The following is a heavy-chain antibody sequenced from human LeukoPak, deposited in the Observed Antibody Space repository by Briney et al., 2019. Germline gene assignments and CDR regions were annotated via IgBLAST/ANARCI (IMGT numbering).Heavy chain of an antibody. D-gene: IGHD3-9*01. CDR3: ARDHDWAFDL. J-gene: IGHJ4*02. CDR2: INHDAEMI. V-gene: IGHV3-48*02. CDR1: GFRFSDAW. Sequence: GGSLRLSCAASGFRFSDAWMTWVRQAPGKGLEWIAYINHDAEMIFYPDFVKGRFTISRDNAKKSLYLQMNALRYEDTAIYYCARDHDWAFDLWGQGTLVTVSS.